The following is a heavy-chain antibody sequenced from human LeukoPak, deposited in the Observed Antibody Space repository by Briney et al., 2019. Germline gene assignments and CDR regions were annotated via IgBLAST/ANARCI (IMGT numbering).Heavy chain of an antibody. CDR3: ARQKTRTLVITMVRGTRGPHNWFDP. D-gene: IGHD3-10*01. J-gene: IGHJ5*02. CDR2: INHSGST. CDR1: GGSVSTGSYY. Sequence: PSETLSLTCTVSGGSVSTGSYYWSWIRQPPGKGLEWIGEINHSGSTNYNSSLKSRVTISVDTSKNQFSLKLSSVTAADTAVYYCARQKTRTLVITMVRGTRGPHNWFDPWGQGTLVTVSS. V-gene: IGHV4-39*01.